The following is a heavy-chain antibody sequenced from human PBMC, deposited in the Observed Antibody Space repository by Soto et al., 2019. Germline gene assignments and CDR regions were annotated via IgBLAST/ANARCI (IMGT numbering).Heavy chain of an antibody. Sequence: GASVKVSCKASGYTFTSYDINWVRQATGQGLEWMGWMNPNSGNTGYAQKFQGRVTMTRNTSISAAYMELSSLRSEDTAVYYCAREETTVITRNFYYGMDVWRQGTTVTV. CDR3: AREETTVITRNFYYGMDV. CDR1: GYTFTSYD. V-gene: IGHV1-8*01. CDR2: MNPNSGNT. J-gene: IGHJ6*02. D-gene: IGHD4-17*01.